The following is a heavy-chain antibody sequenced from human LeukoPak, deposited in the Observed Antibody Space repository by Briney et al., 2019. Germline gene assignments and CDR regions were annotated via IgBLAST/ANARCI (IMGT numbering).Heavy chain of an antibody. V-gene: IGHV4-59*01. CDR1: GGSISSYY. D-gene: IGHD4-17*01. CDR3: ARVTEYYCEDY. CDR2: IYYSGST. J-gene: IGHJ4*02. Sequence: PSETLSLTCTVSGGSISSYYWSWIRQPPGKGLEWVGYIYYSGSTNYNPSLKSRVTISVDTSKNQFSQKLSSVTAADTAVYYCARVTEYYCEDYWGQGTLVTVSS.